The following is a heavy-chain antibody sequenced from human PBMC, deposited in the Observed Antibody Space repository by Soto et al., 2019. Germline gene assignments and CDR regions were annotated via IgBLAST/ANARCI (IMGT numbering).Heavy chain of an antibody. D-gene: IGHD3-10*01. Sequence: GGSLRLSCVVSGFTFSSYGMHWVRQAPGKGLEWVAVIWYDGSNKYYADSVKGRFTISRDNSKNTLYLQMNSLRAEDTAVYYCARDGVVLWFGENYYYGMDVWGQGTTVTVSS. CDR1: GFTFSSYG. V-gene: IGHV3-33*01. CDR3: ARDGVVLWFGENYYYGMDV. J-gene: IGHJ6*02. CDR2: IWYDGSNK.